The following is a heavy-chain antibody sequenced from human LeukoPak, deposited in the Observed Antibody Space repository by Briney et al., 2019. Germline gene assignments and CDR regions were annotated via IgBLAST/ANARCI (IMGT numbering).Heavy chain of an antibody. CDR2: INNDGST. CDR3: ARDYYGSIDL. J-gene: IGHJ1*01. D-gene: IGHD3-10*01. V-gene: IGHV3-74*01. Sequence: PGGSLRLSCVASGFTFGNYWMHWVRQAPGKELVCISRINNDGSTVYADSVAGRFTISRDNARNTLYLQMNTLRVEDTAVYYCARDYYGSIDLWGQGTQVTVSS. CDR1: GFTFGNYW.